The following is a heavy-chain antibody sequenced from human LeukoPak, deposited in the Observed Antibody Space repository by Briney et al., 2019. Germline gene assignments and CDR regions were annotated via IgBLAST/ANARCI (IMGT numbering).Heavy chain of an antibody. V-gene: IGHV3-23*01. CDR3: ARDLSLLGLDD. CDR1: GFTFSSYA. Sequence: PGGSLRLSCAASGFTFSSYAMSWVRQAPGKGLEWVSAIGVSGIHTYFADSVRGRFSISRDDSRNTVYLQMNSLRAGDTALYFYARDLSLLGLDDWGQGTLVTVSS. CDR2: IGVSGIHT. J-gene: IGHJ4*02. D-gene: IGHD7-27*01.